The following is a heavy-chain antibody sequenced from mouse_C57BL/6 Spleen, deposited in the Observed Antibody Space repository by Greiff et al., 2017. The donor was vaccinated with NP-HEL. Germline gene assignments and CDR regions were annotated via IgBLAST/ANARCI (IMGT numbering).Heavy chain of an antibody. V-gene: IGHV1-69*01. CDR3: ARSGGNYVFDY. Sequence: VQLQQSGAELVMPGASVKLSCKASGYTFTSYWMHWVKQRPGQGLEWIGEIDPSDSHTNYNQKFKGKSTLTVDKSSSTAYMQLSSLTSEDSAVYYCARSGGNYVFDYWGQGTTLTVSS. D-gene: IGHD2-1*01. CDR1: GYTFTSYW. J-gene: IGHJ2*01. CDR2: IDPSDSHT.